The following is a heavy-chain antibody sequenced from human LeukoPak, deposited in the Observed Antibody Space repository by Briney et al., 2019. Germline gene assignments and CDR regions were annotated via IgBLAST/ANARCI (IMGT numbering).Heavy chain of an antibody. J-gene: IGHJ5*02. CDR3: AKDRAPRGDPVNTP. Sequence: GGSLRLSCAASGFTFSSYAMSWVRQAPGKGLEWVPAISGSGGSTYYADSVKGRFTISRDNSKNTLYLQMNSLRAEDTAVYYCAKDRAPRGDPVNTPWGQGTLVTVSS. V-gene: IGHV3-23*01. D-gene: IGHD4-17*01. CDR2: ISGSGGST. CDR1: GFTFSSYA.